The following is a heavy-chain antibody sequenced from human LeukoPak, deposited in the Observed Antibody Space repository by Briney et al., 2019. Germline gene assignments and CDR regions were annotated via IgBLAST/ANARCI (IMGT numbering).Heavy chain of an antibody. J-gene: IGHJ2*01. V-gene: IGHV4-59*01. Sequence: SETLSLTCTVSGASISDYYWSWIRQPPGKALEGIGYIYYTGPTKYNPSPTSRVTISVDPYKSQFSLKLSSVSAPDTAVYYCARDYDSSGLRYFDLWGRGTLVTVSS. CDR3: ARDYDSSGLRYFDL. CDR1: GASISDYY. CDR2: IYYTGPT. D-gene: IGHD3-22*01.